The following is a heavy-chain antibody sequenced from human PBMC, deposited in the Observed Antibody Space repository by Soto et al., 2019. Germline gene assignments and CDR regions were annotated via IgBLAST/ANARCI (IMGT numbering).Heavy chain of an antibody. CDR3: ARPSHSPDYSPTYYYGMDV. V-gene: IGHV4-38-2*01. D-gene: IGHD3-9*01. J-gene: IGHJ6*02. Sequence: PSETLSLTCAVSGGSVTSGHYWDWIRQPPGKGLEWIGSIHHSGSTYYNPSLKSRVTISVDTSKNQLSLKLRSVTAADTAVYYCARPSHSPDYSPTYYYGMDVWGQGTTVTVSS. CDR1: GGSVTSGHY. CDR2: IHHSGST.